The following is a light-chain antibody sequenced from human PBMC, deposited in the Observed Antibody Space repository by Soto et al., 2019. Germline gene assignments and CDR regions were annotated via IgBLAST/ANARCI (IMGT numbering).Light chain of an antibody. CDR1: SSDVGDYNY. CDR3: SSLASSSTPWV. V-gene: IGLV2-14*01. Sequence: QSALTQPASVSGSPGQSITISCTGTSSDVGDYNYVSWYQHHPGKAPKFMIYGVSNRPSGVSNRFSGSKSGNTAALTISGLQAEDEADYYCSSLASSSTPWVFGGGTKLTVL. CDR2: GVS. J-gene: IGLJ3*02.